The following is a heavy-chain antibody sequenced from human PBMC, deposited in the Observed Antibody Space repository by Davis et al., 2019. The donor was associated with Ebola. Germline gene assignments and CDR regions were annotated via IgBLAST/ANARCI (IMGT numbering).Heavy chain of an antibody. J-gene: IGHJ6*02. V-gene: IGHV4-59*05. CDR1: GGSISSYY. Sequence: SETLSLTCTVSGGSISSYYWSWIRQPPGKGLEWIGSIYYSGSTYYNPSLKSRVTISVDTSKNQFSLKLSSVTAADTAVYYCARKGYYYYYYGMDVWGQGTTVTVSS. CDR2: IYYSGST. CDR3: ARKGYYYYYYGMDV.